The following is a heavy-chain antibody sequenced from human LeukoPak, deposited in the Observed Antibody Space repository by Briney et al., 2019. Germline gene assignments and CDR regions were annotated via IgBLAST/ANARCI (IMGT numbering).Heavy chain of an antibody. Sequence: GGSLRLSCAASGLTVSSNCMSWVRQASGKGLEWVGRIKSIGNSYATEYAASVKGRFTISRDDSKSTAYLQMNSLNTEDTAVYYCTRLSDDSRGYYFNYVFDYWGRGTLVTVSS. V-gene: IGHV3-73*01. D-gene: IGHD3-22*01. CDR1: GLTVSSNC. CDR2: IKSIGNSYAT. CDR3: TRLSDDSRGYYFNYVFDY. J-gene: IGHJ4*02.